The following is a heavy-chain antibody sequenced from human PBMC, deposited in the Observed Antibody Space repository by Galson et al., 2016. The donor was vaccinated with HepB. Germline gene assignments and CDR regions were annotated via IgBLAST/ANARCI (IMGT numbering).Heavy chain of an antibody. Sequence: SLRLSCAASGFSFSNSGMSWVRQAPGRGLEWVSGITRSGDATHYADFVKGRFTISRDDSKNTLYLYMNNLTAEDTAVYYCAKIAVTGTWYFDLWGRGALVSVSS. CDR1: GFSFSNSG. V-gene: IGHV3-23*01. J-gene: IGHJ2*01. CDR2: ITRSGDAT. CDR3: AKIAVTGTWYFDL. D-gene: IGHD6-19*01.